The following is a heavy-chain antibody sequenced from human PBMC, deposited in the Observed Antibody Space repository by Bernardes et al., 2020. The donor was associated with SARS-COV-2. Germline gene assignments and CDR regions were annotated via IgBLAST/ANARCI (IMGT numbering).Heavy chain of an antibody. Sequence: GSLRLSCAASGLTVSGTYMNWVRQAPGKGLEWVSLIYSDGRTYYADSVKGRFTISRDNSKNTLYLQMNNLRADDTAVYFCATQFDVILTGYDAFDIWGQGTMVTVSS. D-gene: IGHD3-9*01. CDR3: ATQFDVILTGYDAFDI. V-gene: IGHV3-53*01. CDR2: IYSDGRT. CDR1: GLTVSGTY. J-gene: IGHJ3*02.